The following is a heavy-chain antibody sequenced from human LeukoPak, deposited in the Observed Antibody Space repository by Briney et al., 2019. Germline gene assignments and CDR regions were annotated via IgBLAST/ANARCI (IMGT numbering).Heavy chain of an antibody. CDR3: ARDIDREYQLVREGYYYYMDV. D-gene: IGHD2-2*01. J-gene: IGHJ6*03. CDR1: GYTFTSYG. Sequence: ASVKVSCKASGYTFTSYGISWVRQAPGQGLEWMGWISAYNGNTNYAQKLQGRVAMTTDTSTSTAYMELRSLRSDDTAVYYCARDIDREYQLVREGYYYYMDVWGKGTTVTVSS. CDR2: ISAYNGNT. V-gene: IGHV1-18*01.